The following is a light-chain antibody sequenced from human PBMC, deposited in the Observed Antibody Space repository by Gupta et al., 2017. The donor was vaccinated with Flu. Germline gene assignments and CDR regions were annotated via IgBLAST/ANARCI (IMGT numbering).Light chain of an antibody. Sequence: TLSVSPGERATLSCRASQSVSSNLAWYQQKPGQAPKLLIYGASTRATGIKARFSGSGYGTEFTLTISSLQSEDFAVYYCQQYNNWPPPWTFGQGTKVDIK. V-gene: IGKV3-15*01. CDR3: QQYNNWPPPWT. J-gene: IGKJ1*01. CDR2: GAS. CDR1: QSVSSN.